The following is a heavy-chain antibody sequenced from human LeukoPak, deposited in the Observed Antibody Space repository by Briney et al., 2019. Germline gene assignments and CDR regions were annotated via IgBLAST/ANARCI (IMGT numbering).Heavy chain of an antibody. CDR3: ARDRDLLGYCTNGVCYKGYDY. V-gene: IGHV4-38-2*02. Sequence: SETLSLTCTVSGYSISSGYYWGWIRQPPGKGLEWIGSIYHSGSTYYNPSLKSRVTISVDTPKNQFSLKLSSVTAADTAVYYCARDRDLLGYCTNGVCYKGYDYWGQGTLVTVSS. D-gene: IGHD2-8*01. CDR1: GYSISSGYY. CDR2: IYHSGST. J-gene: IGHJ4*02.